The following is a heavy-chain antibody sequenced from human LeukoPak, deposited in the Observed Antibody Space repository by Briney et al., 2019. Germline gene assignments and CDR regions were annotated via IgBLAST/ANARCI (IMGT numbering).Heavy chain of an antibody. V-gene: IGHV3-20*04. Sequence: GGSLRLSCAASGLTFHDYGMGWVRRAPGKGLEWVSGISGSGGNTGYADSVKGRFTISRDNAKNSVYMQMNSLRVEDTALYYCAGHYGSGTYVDQWGQGTLVTVSS. J-gene: IGHJ4*02. CDR1: GLTFHDYG. D-gene: IGHD3-10*01. CDR2: ISGSGGNT. CDR3: AGHYGSGTYVDQ.